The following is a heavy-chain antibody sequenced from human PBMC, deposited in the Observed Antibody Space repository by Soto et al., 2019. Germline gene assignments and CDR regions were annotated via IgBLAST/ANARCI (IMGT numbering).Heavy chain of an antibody. Sequence: PSETLSLTCAVSGVSISSHDWWTWVRQPPGKGLEWIGESHQSGNTNYNSSLESRVTISVDKSKNQFSLKLSSVTAADTAVYYCAREGVDRATSWYLGYYWGQGTLVTVSS. CDR3: AREGVDRATSWYLGYY. CDR1: GVSISSHDW. J-gene: IGHJ4*02. CDR2: SHQSGNT. V-gene: IGHV4-4*02. D-gene: IGHD2-2*01.